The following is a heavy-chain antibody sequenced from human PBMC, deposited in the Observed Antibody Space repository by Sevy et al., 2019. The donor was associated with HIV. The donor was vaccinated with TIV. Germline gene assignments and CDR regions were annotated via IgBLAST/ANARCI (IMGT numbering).Heavy chain of an antibody. D-gene: IGHD5-12*01. CDR3: ARGGVATIINDAFDI. V-gene: IGHV3-64*02. Sequence: GGSLRLSCAACGFTFSSYAMHWVRQAPGKGLEYVSAISSNGGSTYYADSVKGRFTISRDNSKNTLYLQMGSLRAEDMAVYYCARGGVATIINDAFDIWGQGTMVTVSS. CDR1: GFTFSSYA. CDR2: ISSNGGST. J-gene: IGHJ3*02.